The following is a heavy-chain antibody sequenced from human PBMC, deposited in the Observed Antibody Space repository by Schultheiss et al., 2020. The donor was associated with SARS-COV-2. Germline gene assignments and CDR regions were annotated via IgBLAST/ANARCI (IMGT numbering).Heavy chain of an antibody. CDR3: ASYYGSGTYTLFNY. D-gene: IGHD3-10*01. CDR1: GGSFSGYY. V-gene: IGHV4-34*01. J-gene: IGHJ4*02. Sequence: SETLSLTCAVYGGSFSGYYWSWIRQPPGKGLEWIGSIYHSGSTYYNPSLKSRVTISVDTSKNQFSLKLNSVTAADTAVYYCASYYGSGTYTLFNYWGQGTLVTVSS. CDR2: IYHSGST.